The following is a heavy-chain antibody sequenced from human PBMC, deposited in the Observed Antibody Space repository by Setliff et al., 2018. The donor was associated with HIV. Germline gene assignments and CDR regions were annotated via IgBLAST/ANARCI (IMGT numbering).Heavy chain of an antibody. CDR2: IYTSGST. D-gene: IGHD3-22*01. V-gene: IGHV4-4*09. J-gene: IGHJ4*02. CDR3: ARGLSFYDPGGFDY. Sequence: GSLRLSCATSGFTFSPYAMSWIRQPPGKGLEWIGYIYTSGSTNYNPSLKSRVTISVDTSKNQFSLKLSSVTAADTAVYYCARGLSFYDPGGFDYWGQGTLVTVSS. CDR1: GFTFSPYA.